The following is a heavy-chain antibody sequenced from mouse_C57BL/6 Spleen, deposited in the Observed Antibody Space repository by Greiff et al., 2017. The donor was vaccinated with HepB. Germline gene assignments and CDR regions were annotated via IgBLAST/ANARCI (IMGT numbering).Heavy chain of an antibody. V-gene: IGHV1-82*01. CDR1: GYAFSSSW. Sequence: VQLQQSGPELVKPGASVKISCKASGYAFSSSWMNWVKQRPGKGLEWIGRIYPGDGDTNYNGKFKGKATLTADKSSSTAYMQLSSLTSEDSAVYFCARFGGKGFDYWGQGTTLAVSS. CDR2: IYPGDGDT. J-gene: IGHJ2*01. CDR3: ARFGGKGFDY. D-gene: IGHD2-1*01.